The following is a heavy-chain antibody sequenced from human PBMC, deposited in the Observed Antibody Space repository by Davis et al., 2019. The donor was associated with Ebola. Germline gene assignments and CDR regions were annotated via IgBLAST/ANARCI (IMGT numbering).Heavy chain of an antibody. J-gene: IGHJ4*02. CDR1: GFTFSSYA. V-gene: IGHV3-23*01. CDR3: AGGTIFGVVMGY. Sequence: GGSLRLSCAPSGFTFSSYAMSWVRQAPGKGLEWVSAISGSGGSTYYADSVKGRFTISRDNSKNTLYLQMNSLRAEDTAVYYCAGGTIFGVVMGYWGQGTLVTVSS. CDR2: ISGSGGST. D-gene: IGHD3-3*01.